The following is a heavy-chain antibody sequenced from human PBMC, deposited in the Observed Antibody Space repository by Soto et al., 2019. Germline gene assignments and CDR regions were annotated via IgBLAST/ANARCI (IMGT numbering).Heavy chain of an antibody. V-gene: IGHV1-69*13. CDR2: IIPIFGTA. CDR1: GGTFSSYA. J-gene: IGHJ4*02. D-gene: IGHD1-20*01. CDR3: ARAREGYITAKPKSYLAY. Sequence: VSSVKVSCKASGGTFSSYAISWVRQAPGQGLEWMGGIIPIFGTANYAQKFQGRVTITADESTSTAYMELSSLRSEDTAVYYCARAREGYITAKPKSYLAYWGKGTLVTVAS.